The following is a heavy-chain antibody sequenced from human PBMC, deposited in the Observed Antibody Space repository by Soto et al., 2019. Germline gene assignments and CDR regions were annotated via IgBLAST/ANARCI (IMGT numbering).Heavy chain of an antibody. CDR2: IYHSGST. Sequence: QVQLQESGPGLVKPSGTLSLTCAVSSGSISSSNWWSWVRQPPGKGLEWIGEIYHSGSTNYNPSLKGRVTISVDKSKNQFSLKLSSVTAADTAVYYCARDFTPPYGDSTSHFDLWGRGTLVTVSS. CDR3: ARDFTPPYGDSTSHFDL. V-gene: IGHV4-4*02. D-gene: IGHD4-17*01. CDR1: SGSISSSNW. J-gene: IGHJ2*01.